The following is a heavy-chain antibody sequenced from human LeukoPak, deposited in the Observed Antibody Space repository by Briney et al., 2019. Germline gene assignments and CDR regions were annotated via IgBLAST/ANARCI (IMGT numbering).Heavy chain of an antibody. Sequence: SVKVSCKASGYTFTGYYIHWVRQAPGQGLEWMGGIIPIFGTANYAQKFQGRVTITADESTSTAYMELSSLRSQDTAGDYWWTVLGNYYVSGSYYRKPDNCFDPWGKGPLVTVSS. CDR3: WTVLGNYYVSGSYYRKPDNCFDP. CDR1: GYTFTGYY. J-gene: IGHJ5*02. D-gene: IGHD3-10*01. V-gene: IGHV1-69*13. CDR2: IIPIFGTA.